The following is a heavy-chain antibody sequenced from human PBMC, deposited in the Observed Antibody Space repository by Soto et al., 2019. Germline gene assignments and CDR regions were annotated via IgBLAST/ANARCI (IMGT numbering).Heavy chain of an antibody. Sequence: RGSLRLSCAASGFTFSSYSMNWVRQAPGKGLEWVSSISSSSSYIYYADSVKGRFTISRDNAKSSLYLQMNSLRAEDTAVYYCAREKYSSSWYDYGMDVWGQGTTVTVSS. CDR3: AREKYSSSWYDYGMDV. CDR2: ISSSSSYI. V-gene: IGHV3-21*01. CDR1: GFTFSSYS. D-gene: IGHD6-13*01. J-gene: IGHJ6*02.